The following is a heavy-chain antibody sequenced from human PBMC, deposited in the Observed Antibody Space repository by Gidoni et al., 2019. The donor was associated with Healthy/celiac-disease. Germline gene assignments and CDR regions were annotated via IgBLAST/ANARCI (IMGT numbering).Heavy chain of an antibody. Sequence: QVQLVESGGGLVKPGGSLRLSCAASGFTFSDYYMSWIRQAPGKGLEWVSYISSSSSYTNYADSVKGRFTISRDNAKNSLYLQMNSLRAEDTAVYYCARLRYFDWYWAFDIWGQGTMVTVSS. D-gene: IGHD3-9*01. CDR2: ISSSSSYT. CDR3: ARLRYFDWYWAFDI. V-gene: IGHV3-11*06. J-gene: IGHJ3*02. CDR1: GFTFSDYY.